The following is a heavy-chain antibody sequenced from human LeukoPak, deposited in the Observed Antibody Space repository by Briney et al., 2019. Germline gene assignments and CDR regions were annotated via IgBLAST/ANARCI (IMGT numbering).Heavy chain of an antibody. CDR1: GFTFDDYA. J-gene: IGHJ4*02. CDR2: ISWNSGSI. Sequence: GGSLRLSCAASGFTFDDYAMHWVRQAPGKGLEWVSGISWNSGSIGYADSVKGRFTISRDNAKNSLYLQMNSLRAEDTALYYCAKDIEGSGRYYFDYWGQGTLVTVSS. V-gene: IGHV3-9*01. D-gene: IGHD1-1*01. CDR3: AKDIEGSGRYYFDY.